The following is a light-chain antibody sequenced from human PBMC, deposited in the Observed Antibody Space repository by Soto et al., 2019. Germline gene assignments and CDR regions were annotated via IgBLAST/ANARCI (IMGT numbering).Light chain of an antibody. J-gene: IGLJ1*01. CDR3: CSYAGSYV. CDR2: DVS. Sequence: QSALAQPRSVSGSPGQSATISCTGTSSDVGRYNYVSWYQQHPGKAPKLMIYDVSQRPSGVPDRFSGSKSGNSASLTISGLQAEDEADYYCCSYAGSYVFGNGTKVTV. V-gene: IGLV2-11*01. CDR1: SSDVGRYNY.